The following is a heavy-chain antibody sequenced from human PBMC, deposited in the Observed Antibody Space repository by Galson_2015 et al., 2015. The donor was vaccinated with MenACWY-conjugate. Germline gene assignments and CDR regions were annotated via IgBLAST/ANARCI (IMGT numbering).Heavy chain of an antibody. D-gene: IGHD3-10*01. CDR2: IDSSSSNK. CDR3: ARVWDYYGSGNFLFDP. Sequence: SLRLSCAASGFTFSDYYMSWIHQAPGKGLEWISYIDSSSSNKHYADSVKGRFTISRDDANNSLYLRMNSLRVEDTAVYYCARVWDYYGSGNFLFDPCGLGILVTVSS. CDR1: GFTFSDYY. J-gene: IGHJ5*02. V-gene: IGHV3-11*06.